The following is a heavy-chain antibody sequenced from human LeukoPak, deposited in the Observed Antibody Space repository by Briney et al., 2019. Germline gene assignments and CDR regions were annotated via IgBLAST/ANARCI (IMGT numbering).Heavy chain of an antibody. Sequence: PGGSLRLSCAVSQFSLTSYAMDWVRQAPGKGLEWVSLMSGSGDRTTYADSVRGRFTMSRDNSKNTLYLQMNSLRAEDTVIYYCARATAGTFYQFDYWGRGTLVTVSS. D-gene: IGHD3-16*01. CDR2: MSGSGDRT. J-gene: IGHJ4*02. CDR3: ARATAGTFYQFDY. CDR1: QFSLTSYA. V-gene: IGHV3-23*01.